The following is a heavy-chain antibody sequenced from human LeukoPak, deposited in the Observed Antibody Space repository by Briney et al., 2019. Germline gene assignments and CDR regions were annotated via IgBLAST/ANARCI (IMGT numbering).Heavy chain of an antibody. CDR3: VIAAAGTPPYYYGMDV. Sequence: ASVKVSCKASGYTFTSYDINWVRQATGQGLEWMGWMNPNSGNTGYAQKFQGRVTMTRNTSISTAYMELRSLRSDDTAVYYCVIAAAGTPPYYYGMDVWGQGTTVTVSS. CDR2: MNPNSGNT. J-gene: IGHJ6*02. V-gene: IGHV1-8*01. D-gene: IGHD6-13*01. CDR1: GYTFTSYD.